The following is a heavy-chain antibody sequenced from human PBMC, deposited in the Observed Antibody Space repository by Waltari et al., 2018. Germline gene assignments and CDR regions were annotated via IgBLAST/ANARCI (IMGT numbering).Heavy chain of an antibody. CDR1: GYSISSGYY. CDR2: IYHSGRT. J-gene: IGHJ3*02. CDR3: ARERRTTYYYDSSGYYYDAFDI. V-gene: IGHV4-38-2*02. Sequence: QVQLQESGPGLVKPSETLSLTCAVSGYSISSGYYWGWIRQPPGKGLEWIGSIYHSGRTYYNPALKSRVTISVDTSKNQFSLKLSSVTAADTAVYYCARERRTTYYYDSSGYYYDAFDIWGQGTMVTVSS. D-gene: IGHD3-22*01.